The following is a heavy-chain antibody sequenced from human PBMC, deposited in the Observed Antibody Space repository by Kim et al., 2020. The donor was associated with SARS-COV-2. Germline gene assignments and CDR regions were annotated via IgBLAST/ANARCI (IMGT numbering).Heavy chain of an antibody. CDR2: IKSKTDGGTT. J-gene: IGHJ6*03. CDR3: TTGYDFWSGYYVNYYCMDV. V-gene: IGHV3-15*01. D-gene: IGHD3-3*01. CDR1: GFTFSNAW. Sequence: GGSLRLSCAASGFTFSNAWMSWVRQAPGKGLEWVGRIKSKTDGGTTDYAAPVKGRFTISRDDSKNTLYLQMNSLKTEDTAVYYCTTGYDFWSGYYVNYYCMDVWGKGTTVTVSS.